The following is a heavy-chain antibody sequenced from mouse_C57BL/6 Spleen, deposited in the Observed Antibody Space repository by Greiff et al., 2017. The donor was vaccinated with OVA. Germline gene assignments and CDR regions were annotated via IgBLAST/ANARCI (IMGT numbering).Heavy chain of an antibody. J-gene: IGHJ4*01. CDR3: ARVGGSYRYYAMDY. CDR1: GYTFTSYW. Sequence: QVQLQQPGAELVMPGASVKLSCKASGYTFTSYWMHWVKQRPGQGLEWIGEIDPSDSYTNYNQKFKGKSTLTVDKSSSPAYMQLSSLTSEDSAVYYCARVGGSYRYYAMDYWGQGTSVTVSS. D-gene: IGHD1-1*02. CDR2: IDPSDSYT. V-gene: IGHV1-69*01.